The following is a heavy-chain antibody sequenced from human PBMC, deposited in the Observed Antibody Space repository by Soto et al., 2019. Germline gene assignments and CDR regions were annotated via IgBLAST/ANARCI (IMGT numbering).Heavy chain of an antibody. V-gene: IGHV1-18*01. CDR2: ISAYNGNT. J-gene: IGHJ4*02. Sequence: QVQLVQSGAEVKKPEASVKVSCKASGYTFTSYGISWVRQAPGQGLEWMGWISAYNGNTNYAQKLQGRDTMTTDTTTTTAYMELRSLRSADTAVYYWARDFIVVASPPYYFDYRGQGTLVTVSS. CDR3: ARDFIVVASPPYYFDY. D-gene: IGHD1-26*01. CDR1: GYTFTSYG.